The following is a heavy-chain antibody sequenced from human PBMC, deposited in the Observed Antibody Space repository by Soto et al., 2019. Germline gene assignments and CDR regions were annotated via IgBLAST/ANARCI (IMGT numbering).Heavy chain of an antibody. Sequence: SETLSLTCAVYGGSFSGYYWSWIRQPPGKGLEWIGEINHSGSTNYNPSLKSRVTISVDTSKNQFSLKLSSVTAADTAVYYCARGQRQLAAFDYWGQGTLVTVSS. V-gene: IGHV4-34*01. CDR2: INHSGST. J-gene: IGHJ4*02. D-gene: IGHD6-6*01. CDR3: ARGQRQLAAFDY. CDR1: GGSFSGYY.